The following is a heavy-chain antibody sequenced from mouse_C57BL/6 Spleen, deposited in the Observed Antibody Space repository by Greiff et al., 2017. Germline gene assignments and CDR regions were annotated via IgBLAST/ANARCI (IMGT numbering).Heavy chain of an antibody. V-gene: IGHV1-53*01. CDR1: GYTFTSYW. Sequence: QVQLQQPGTELVKPGASVKLSCKASGYTFTSYWMHWVKQRPGQGLEWLGNINPSNGGTNYNEKFKRQATLTADISSSTAYMQLSSLTSEDSAVYYCARYYGGAMDYWGQGTSVTVSS. D-gene: IGHD1-2*01. J-gene: IGHJ4*01. CDR3: ARYYGGAMDY. CDR2: INPSNGGT.